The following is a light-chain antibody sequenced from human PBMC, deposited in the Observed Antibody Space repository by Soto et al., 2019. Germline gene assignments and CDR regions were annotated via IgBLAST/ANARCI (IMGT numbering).Light chain of an antibody. Sequence: IVMTQSPVTMSVSPGERATLSCRASQSISTNLAWYQQKPGQAPRLLIYGASTRATGIPARFSGGGSGTEFTLTISSLQSDDFAVAYCQHYNNWPPWTFGQGTKVETK. J-gene: IGKJ1*01. V-gene: IGKV3-15*01. CDR3: QHYNNWPPWT. CDR1: QSISTN. CDR2: GAS.